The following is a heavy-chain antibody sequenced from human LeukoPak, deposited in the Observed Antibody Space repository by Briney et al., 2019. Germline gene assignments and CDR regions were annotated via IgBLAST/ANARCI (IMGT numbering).Heavy chain of an antibody. J-gene: IGHJ4*02. CDR2: INPNSGGT. D-gene: IGHD6-13*01. CDR1: GYTFTGYY. CDR3: ARDSHPGIAAAGTEVDY. V-gene: IGHV1-2*02. Sequence: GASVKVSCKASGYTFTGYYMHWVRQAPGQGLEWMGWINPNSGGTNYAQKFQGRVTMTRDTSISTAYMELSRLRSDDTAVYYCARDSHPGIAAAGTEVDYWGQGTLVTVSS.